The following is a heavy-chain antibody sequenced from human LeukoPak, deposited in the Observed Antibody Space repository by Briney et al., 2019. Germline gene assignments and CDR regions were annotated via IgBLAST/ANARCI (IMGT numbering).Heavy chain of an antibody. CDR1: GYTFTSYD. J-gene: IGHJ5*02. Sequence: ASVKVSCKASGYTFTSYDINWVRQATGQGLEWMGWMNPNSGNTGYAQKFQGRVTITRNTSISTAYMELGSLRSEDTAVYYCARSSYCSSTSCYDHPFDPWGQGTLVTVSS. CDR3: ARSSYCSSTSCYDHPFDP. CDR2: MNPNSGNT. D-gene: IGHD2-2*01. V-gene: IGHV1-8*03.